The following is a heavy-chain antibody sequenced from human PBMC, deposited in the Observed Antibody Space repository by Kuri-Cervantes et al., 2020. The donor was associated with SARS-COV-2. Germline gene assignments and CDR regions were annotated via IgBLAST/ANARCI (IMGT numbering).Heavy chain of an antibody. V-gene: IGHV5-51*01. D-gene: IGHD4-17*01. CDR2: IYRGDSDT. CDR1: GYSFTNYW. CDR3: ARRAYGEEVDYYYMDV. J-gene: IGHJ6*03. Sequence: KVSCKGSGYSFTNYWIAWVRQMPGKGLEWMGIIYRGDSDTKYSPSFQGQVTISADKSISTAFLQWSSLKASDTAMYYCARRAYGEEVDYYYMDVWGKGTTVTVSS.